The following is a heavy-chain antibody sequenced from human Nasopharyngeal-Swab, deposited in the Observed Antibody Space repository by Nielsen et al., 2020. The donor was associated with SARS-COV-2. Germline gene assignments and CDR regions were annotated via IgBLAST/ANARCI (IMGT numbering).Heavy chain of an antibody. V-gene: IGHV3-21*01. CDR3: ARDCSGGDCRYGMDV. J-gene: IGHJ6*02. CDR1: GFTFSSYS. D-gene: IGHD2-21*01. Sequence: GGSLRLSCAASGFTFSSYSMNWVRQAPGKGLEWVSAITSSSTYTYYADSVKGRFTISIDNARNSLYLQMNSLRAEDTAVYYCARDCSGGDCRYGMDVWAKGPRSLSP. CDR2: ITSSSTYT.